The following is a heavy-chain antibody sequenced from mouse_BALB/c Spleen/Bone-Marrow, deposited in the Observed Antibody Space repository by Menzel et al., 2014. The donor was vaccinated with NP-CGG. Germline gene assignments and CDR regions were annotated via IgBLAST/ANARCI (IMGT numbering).Heavy chain of an antibody. CDR3: SRGGNYGTY. D-gene: IGHD2-1*01. V-gene: IGHV1-80*01. CDR1: GYAFSTYW. J-gene: IGHJ3*01. CDR2: IYPGNGNA. Sequence: QVQLKQSGAELVRPGSSVKISCKASGYAFSTYWMNWVKQRPGQGLEWTGQIYPGNGNADYNGKFKDKATLTADKSSRTAYMHLSSLTSEDSAVYFCSRGGNYGTYWGQGTLVTVSA.